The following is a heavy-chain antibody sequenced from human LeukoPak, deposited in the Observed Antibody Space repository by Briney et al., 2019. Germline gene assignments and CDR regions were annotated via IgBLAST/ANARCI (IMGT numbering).Heavy chain of an antibody. J-gene: IGHJ5*02. D-gene: IGHD3-22*01. CDR1: GLTFSSYA. CDR2: ISDSGGST. V-gene: IGHV3-23*01. Sequence: QPGGSLRLSCAASGLTFSSYAMSWVRQAPGKGLECVSTISDSGGSTYYADSVKGRFTISRDNSKNTLFLQMNSLRAEDTAVYYCAKDGDTSGYYGSWGQGTLVTVSS. CDR3: AKDGDTSGYYGS.